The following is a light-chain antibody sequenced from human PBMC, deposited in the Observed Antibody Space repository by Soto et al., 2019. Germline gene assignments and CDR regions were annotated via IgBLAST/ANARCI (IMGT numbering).Light chain of an antibody. CDR1: SSDVGGYNY. CDR2: DVS. Sequence: QSALTQPASVSGSPGQSITISCTGTSSDVGGYNYVSWYQQHPGKAPKLMIYDVSNRPSGVSNRFSGSKSGNTASLTISGLQAEDEDDYYCSSYTSSSTLLVFGRGTKLTVL. CDR3: SSYTSSSTLLV. J-gene: IGLJ2*01. V-gene: IGLV2-14*01.